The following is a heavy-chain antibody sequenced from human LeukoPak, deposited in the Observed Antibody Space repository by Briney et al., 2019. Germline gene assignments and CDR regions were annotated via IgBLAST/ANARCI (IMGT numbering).Heavy chain of an antibody. CDR1: GYSFTSYW. Sequence: GESLKISCKGSGYSFTSYWIGWVRQMPGTGREWMGIIYPGDSDTRYSPSFQGQVTISADKSISTAYLQWSSLKASDTAMYYCARQSSSYDILTGYSTNNWFDPWGQGTLVAVSS. CDR3: ARQSSSYDILTGYSTNNWFDP. D-gene: IGHD3-9*01. V-gene: IGHV5-51*01. J-gene: IGHJ5*02. CDR2: IYPGDSDT.